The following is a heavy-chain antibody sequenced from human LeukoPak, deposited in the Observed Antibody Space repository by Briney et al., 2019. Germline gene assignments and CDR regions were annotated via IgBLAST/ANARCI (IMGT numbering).Heavy chain of an antibody. V-gene: IGHV1-2*02. D-gene: IGHD6-6*01. CDR2: INPNSGDT. J-gene: IGHJ5*02. CDR3: ARVWYTTSSGYNWFDP. CDR1: GGTFSSYA. Sequence: ASVKVSCKASGGTFSSYAISWVRQAPGQGLEWMGWINPNSGDTNYAQKFQGRVTMTRDTSITTAYMELSRLRSDDTAVYYCARVWYTTSSGYNWFDPWGRGTLVTVSS.